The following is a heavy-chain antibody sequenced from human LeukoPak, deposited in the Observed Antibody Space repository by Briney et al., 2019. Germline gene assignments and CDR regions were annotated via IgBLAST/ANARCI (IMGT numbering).Heavy chain of an antibody. Sequence: GGSLRLSCAASGFTFNEYTMHWVSQAPGKGLERVSLITHDGGAAFYADSVRGRFTISRDNSRNSLYLQMDSLRTEDTALYYCAREKRRLVDYWGQGTLVTVSS. J-gene: IGHJ4*02. V-gene: IGHV3-43*01. CDR1: GFTFNEYT. CDR3: AREKRRLVDY. D-gene: IGHD6-25*01. CDR2: ITHDGGAA.